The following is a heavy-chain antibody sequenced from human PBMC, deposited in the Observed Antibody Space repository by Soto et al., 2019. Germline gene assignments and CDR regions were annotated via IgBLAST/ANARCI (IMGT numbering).Heavy chain of an antibody. V-gene: IGHV4-59*12. CDR3: ARGHYYYAMDV. J-gene: IGHJ6*02. Sequence: PSETLSLTRAVSGGSISSYYWNWIRQPPGQGLEWIGYISHGGSPHYTPSLRSRVSISVDRSTNVISLNLTSMTPADTAVYFCARGHYYYAMDVWGQGTTVTVSS. CDR1: GGSISSYY. CDR2: ISHGGSP.